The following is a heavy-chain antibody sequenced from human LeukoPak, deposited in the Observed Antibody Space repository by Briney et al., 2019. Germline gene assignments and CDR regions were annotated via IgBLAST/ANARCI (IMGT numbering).Heavy chain of an antibody. J-gene: IGHJ4*02. CDR1: GGSFSGYY. CDR2: INHSGST. CDR3: ARGDYHDSSGYYHEPDY. D-gene: IGHD3-22*01. Sequence: KASETLSLTCAVYGGSFSGYYWSWIRQPPGKGLEWIGEINHSGSTNYNPSLKSRVTISVDTSKNQFSLKLSSVTAADTAVYYCARGDYHDSSGYYHEPDYWGQGTLVTVSS. V-gene: IGHV4-34*01.